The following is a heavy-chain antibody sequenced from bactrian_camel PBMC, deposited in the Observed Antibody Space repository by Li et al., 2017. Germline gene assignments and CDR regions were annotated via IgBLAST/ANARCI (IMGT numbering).Heavy chain of an antibody. J-gene: IGHJ4*01. Sequence: HVQLVESGGGSVQAGGSRRLSCTPSGSIYYDNCMGWIRQAPGMEREAVAAIYTGLGRAHYAASVLGRFTISKDNARKTVYLQMNSLQPEDTAMYYCAASRGVASLSAMTYAYWGQGTQVTVSS. D-gene: IGHD1*01. V-gene: IGHV3S54*01. CDR1: GSIYYDNC. CDR3: AASRGVASLSAMTYAY. CDR2: IYTGLGRA.